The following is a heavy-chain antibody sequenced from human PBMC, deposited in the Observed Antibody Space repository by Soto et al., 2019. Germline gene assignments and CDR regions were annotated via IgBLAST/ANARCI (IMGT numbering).Heavy chain of an antibody. Sequence: QVQLQQWGAGLLKPSETLSLTCAVYGGSFSGYYWNWIRQPPGKGLEWIGEINHSGSTNYNPSLKSRVTLSVDTSKNQFSLKLSSVTAADTAVYYCARSWARIFDYWGQGTLVTVSS. V-gene: IGHV4-34*01. CDR1: GGSFSGYY. J-gene: IGHJ4*02. CDR3: ARSWARIFDY. CDR2: INHSGST. D-gene: IGHD6-13*01.